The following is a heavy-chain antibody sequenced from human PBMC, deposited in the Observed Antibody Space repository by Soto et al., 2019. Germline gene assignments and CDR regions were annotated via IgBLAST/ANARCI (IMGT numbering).Heavy chain of an antibody. Sequence: GGSLRLSCEASGYTFSSYAMHWVRQAPGKGLEWVAVILYDGGNKYYADSVEGRFTISRDNSKNTLYLQMNSLRAGDTALYYCARTTGTLYYFDYWGQGTLVTVSS. D-gene: IGHD1-1*01. CDR3: ARTTGTLYYFDY. J-gene: IGHJ4*02. CDR1: GYTFSSYA. V-gene: IGHV3-30*04. CDR2: ILYDGGNK.